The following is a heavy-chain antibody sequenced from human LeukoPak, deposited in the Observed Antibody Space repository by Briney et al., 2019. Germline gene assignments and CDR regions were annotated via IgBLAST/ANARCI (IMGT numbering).Heavy chain of an antibody. Sequence: PGRSLSFHCAASGFTFSSYAMHWLPPAPGKGLEWVAVISYDGSNKYYADSVKGRFTISRDNSKNTLYLQMNSLRAEDTAVYYCARWYGAFDYWGQGTLVTVSS. J-gene: IGHJ4*02. CDR1: GFTFSSYA. D-gene: IGHD1-14*01. CDR3: ARWYGAFDY. CDR2: ISYDGSNK. V-gene: IGHV3-30-3*01.